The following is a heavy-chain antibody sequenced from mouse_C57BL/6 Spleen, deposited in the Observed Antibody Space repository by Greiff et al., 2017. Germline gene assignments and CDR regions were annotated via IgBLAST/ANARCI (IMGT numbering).Heavy chain of an antibody. D-gene: IGHD1-1*01. Sequence: VKLQESGAELVKPGASVKISCKASGYAFSSYWMNWVKQRPGKGLEWIGQIYPGDGDTNYNGKFKGKATLTADKSSSTAYMQLSSLTSEDSAVYFCARRGITTMDYWGQGTSVTVSS. CDR2: IYPGDGDT. CDR1: GYAFSSYW. CDR3: ARRGITTMDY. J-gene: IGHJ4*01. V-gene: IGHV1-80*01.